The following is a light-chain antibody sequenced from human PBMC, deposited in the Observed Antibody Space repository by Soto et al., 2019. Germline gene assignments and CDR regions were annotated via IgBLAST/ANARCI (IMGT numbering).Light chain of an antibody. CDR2: GAS. CDR1: QSVSSSY. V-gene: IGKV3-20*01. Sequence: EIVLTQSPGTLSLSPGERATLSCRASQSVSSSYLAWYQQKPGQAPRLLIYGASSTDTGIPDRFSGSGSGTDFTLTISRLEPEDFAVYSCQQYGSSAWTFGQGTKVEIK. J-gene: IGKJ1*01. CDR3: QQYGSSAWT.